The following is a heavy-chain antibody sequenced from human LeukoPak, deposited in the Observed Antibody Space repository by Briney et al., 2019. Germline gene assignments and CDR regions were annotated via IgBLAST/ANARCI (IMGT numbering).Heavy chain of an antibody. V-gene: IGHV3-23*01. CDR1: GFTFSSYA. J-gene: IGHJ4*02. Sequence: GGSLRLSCAASGFTFSSYAMSWVRQAPGKVLEWVSAISGSGGSTYYADSVKGRFTISRDNSKNTLYLQMNSLRAEDTAVYYCAKDLYGDYVSGYYWGQGTLVTVSS. CDR3: AKDLYGDYVSGYY. CDR2: ISGSGGST. D-gene: IGHD4-17*01.